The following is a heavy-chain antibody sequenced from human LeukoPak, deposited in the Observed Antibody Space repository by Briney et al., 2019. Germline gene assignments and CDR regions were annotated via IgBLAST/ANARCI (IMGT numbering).Heavy chain of an antibody. CDR1: GGSISSYY. Sequence: NPSETLSLTCTVSGGSISSYYWSWIRQPPGKGLEWIGYIYYSGSTNYNPSLKSRVTISVDTSKNQFSLNLSSVTAADTAVYYCARSGTYSSSQFYYMDVWGKGTTVTVSS. V-gene: IGHV4-59*01. CDR3: ARSGTYSSSQFYYMDV. D-gene: IGHD6-13*01. CDR2: IYYSGST. J-gene: IGHJ6*03.